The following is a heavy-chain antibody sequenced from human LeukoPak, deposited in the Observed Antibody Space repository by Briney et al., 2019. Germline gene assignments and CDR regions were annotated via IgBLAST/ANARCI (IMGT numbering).Heavy chain of an antibody. CDR1: GYTLTELS. V-gene: IGHV1-24*01. J-gene: IGHJ4*02. D-gene: IGHD6-13*01. CDR2: FDPEDGET. CDR3: ATPSIAAAGTEFDY. Sequence: ASVKVSCKVSGYTLTELSMHWVRQAPGKGLEWMGGFDPEDGETIYAQKFQGRVTMTEDTSTDTAYMELSSLRSEDTAVYYCATPSIAAAGTEFDYWSQGTLVTVSS.